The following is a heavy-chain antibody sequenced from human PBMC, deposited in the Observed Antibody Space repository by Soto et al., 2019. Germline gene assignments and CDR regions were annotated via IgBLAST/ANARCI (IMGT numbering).Heavy chain of an antibody. CDR2: INTYNGNT. CDR3: AMVDVYVTPSPQDV. V-gene: IGHV1-18*01. Sequence: QVQLVQSGAEVKNPGASVKVSCKASGYTFTRYGIGWARQAPGQGLEWMGWINTYNGNTNYAQNGQGRVTLTTHTSTSTAYMELRSLRSNDTAIYYCAMVDVYVTPSPQDVWGQGTTVIVSS. CDR1: GYTFTRYG. D-gene: IGHD3-16*01. J-gene: IGHJ6*02.